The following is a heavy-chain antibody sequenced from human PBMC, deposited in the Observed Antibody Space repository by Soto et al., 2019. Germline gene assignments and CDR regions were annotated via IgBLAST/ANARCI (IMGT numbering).Heavy chain of an antibody. CDR1: GGTFSSYA. CDR3: ARNGEAGGDYVWGSYPRGAFDI. J-gene: IGHJ3*02. Sequence: ASVKVSCKASGGTFSSYAISWVRQAPGQGLEWMGGIIPIFGTANYAQKFQGRVTITADESTSTAYMELSSLRSEDTAVYYCARNGEAGGDYVWGSYPRGAFDIWGQGTMVTVSS. CDR2: IIPIFGTA. D-gene: IGHD3-16*02. V-gene: IGHV1-69*13.